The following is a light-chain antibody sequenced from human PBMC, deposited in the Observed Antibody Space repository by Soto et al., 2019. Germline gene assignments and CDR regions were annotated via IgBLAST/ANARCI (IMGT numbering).Light chain of an antibody. J-gene: IGKJ3*01. V-gene: IGKV3-20*01. CDR1: QSVSSSY. Sequence: EIVLTQSPGTLSLSPGERATLSCRASQSVSSSYLAWYLQKRGQAPRLLIYGASSRATGIPDRFSGSGSGTDFTLTISRLEPEDFAVYYCQQYGSSPLFTFGPGTKVDIK. CDR2: GAS. CDR3: QQYGSSPLFT.